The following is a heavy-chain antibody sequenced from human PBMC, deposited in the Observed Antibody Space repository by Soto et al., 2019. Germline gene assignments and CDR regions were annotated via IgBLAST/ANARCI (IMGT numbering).Heavy chain of an antibody. Sequence: QERLVQSGAEVRKPGSSVKVSCKGTGGTSTRDAINWVRQAPGQGLEWMGGIVPMFGTSKYAQKFQGRVTITADISTNIVYMELRSLRSEDTAAYYCNRGSEYDFWSGYLWGQGTLVSVSS. V-gene: IGHV1-69*06. J-gene: IGHJ4*02. CDR2: IVPMFGTS. CDR1: GGTSTRDA. D-gene: IGHD3-3*01. CDR3: NRGSEYDFWSGYL.